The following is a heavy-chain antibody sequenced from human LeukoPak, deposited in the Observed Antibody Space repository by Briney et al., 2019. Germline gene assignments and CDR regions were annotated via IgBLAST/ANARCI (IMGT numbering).Heavy chain of an antibody. CDR1: GGTISSGGYY. J-gene: IGHJ3*02. D-gene: IGHD6-19*01. CDR2: IYYSGCT. CDR3: ARAVDGSDAFDI. V-gene: IGHV4-31*03. Sequence: PSETLSLTCTVSGGTISSGGYYWSWIRQHPGKGLELIGYIYYSGCTYYNPSLKSRVTISVDTSKNQLSLKLSSVTAADTAVYYCARAVDGSDAFDIWGQGTMVTVPS.